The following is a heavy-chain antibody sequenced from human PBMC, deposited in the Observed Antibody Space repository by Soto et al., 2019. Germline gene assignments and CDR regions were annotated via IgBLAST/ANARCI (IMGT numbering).Heavy chain of an antibody. V-gene: IGHV1-2*02. CDR1: GYTFTGSY. D-gene: IGHD6-6*01. CDR2: VNPNTGGT. Sequence: QVQLVQSGAEVKKPGASVKVSCKASGYTFTGSYMHWVRQAPGQGLEWMGWVNPNTGGTNYAQKFQGRVIMIRDTSISTDYMELSRLSSDDTAVLYCARGGYSSSSPSDYWGQGTLVTVSS. J-gene: IGHJ4*02. CDR3: ARGGYSSSSPSDY.